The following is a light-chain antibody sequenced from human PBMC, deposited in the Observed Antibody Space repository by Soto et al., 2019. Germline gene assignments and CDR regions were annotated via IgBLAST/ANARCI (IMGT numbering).Light chain of an antibody. Sequence: IVLTQSPATLSLSPGERATLSCRASQSFSSYLAWYQQKPGQAPRLLIYDASKRATGIPARFSGRGSGTDFTLTISSLEPEDFEVYYCQQRSNWPPVITFGQGTRLEIK. V-gene: IGKV3-11*01. J-gene: IGKJ5*01. CDR3: QQRSNWPPVIT. CDR2: DAS. CDR1: QSFSSY.